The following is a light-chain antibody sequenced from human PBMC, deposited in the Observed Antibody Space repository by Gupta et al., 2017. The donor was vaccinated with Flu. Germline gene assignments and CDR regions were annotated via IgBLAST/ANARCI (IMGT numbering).Light chain of an antibody. J-gene: IGKJ1*01. Sequence: DIVMTQSPDSLAVSLGERATINCKSSQSVLRRSNNKNYLAWYQQKPGQPPKLLIYWASNRESGVPDRFSGSGSGTDFTLTISSRQAEDVAIYYCQQEHSTPHTFGQGTXVDIK. CDR1: QSVLRRSNNKNY. CDR3: QQEHSTPHT. CDR2: WAS. V-gene: IGKV4-1*01.